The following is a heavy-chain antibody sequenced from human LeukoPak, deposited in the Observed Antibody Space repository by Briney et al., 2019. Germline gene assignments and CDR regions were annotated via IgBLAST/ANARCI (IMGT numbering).Heavy chain of an antibody. J-gene: IGHJ4*02. Sequence: GGSLRLSCAGSGFTFNRYGMNWVRQAPGKGLEWVSYISSMSRTIYYADFVKGRFTISRDNVKKSLYLQMNSLRAEDTAVYHCARGQLRREFPDYWGQGTLVTVSS. V-gene: IGHV3-48*04. CDR2: ISSMSRTI. CDR1: GFTFNRYG. D-gene: IGHD3-10*01. CDR3: ARGQLRREFPDY.